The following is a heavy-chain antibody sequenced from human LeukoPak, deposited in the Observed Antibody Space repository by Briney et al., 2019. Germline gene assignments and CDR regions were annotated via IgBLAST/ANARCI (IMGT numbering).Heavy chain of an antibody. CDR1: GFTFGRHW. J-gene: IGHJ4*02. V-gene: IGHV3-7*01. Sequence: GGSLRLSCAASGFTFGRHWMSWVRQAPGKGLEWVAHMNQGGSETTNVDSVKGRFTISRDDAKNLVFLQMNSLRVEDTAVYYCARDDVAGGFDYWGQGILVTVSS. CDR3: ARDDVAGGFDY. CDR2: MNQGGSET. D-gene: IGHD6-19*01.